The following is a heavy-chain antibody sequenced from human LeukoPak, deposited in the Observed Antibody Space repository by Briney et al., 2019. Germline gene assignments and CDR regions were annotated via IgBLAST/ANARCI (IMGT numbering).Heavy chain of an antibody. Sequence: PGGSLRLSCAASGFTFDDYGMSWVRQAPGKGLEWVSGINWNGGSTGYADSVKGRFTISRDNAKNFLYLQMNSLRAEDTALYYCARAQPVGYDSSGYYTPPLDWGQGTLVTVSS. V-gene: IGHV3-20*04. CDR3: ARAQPVGYDSSGYYTPPLD. D-gene: IGHD3-22*01. CDR1: GFTFDDYG. J-gene: IGHJ4*02. CDR2: INWNGGST.